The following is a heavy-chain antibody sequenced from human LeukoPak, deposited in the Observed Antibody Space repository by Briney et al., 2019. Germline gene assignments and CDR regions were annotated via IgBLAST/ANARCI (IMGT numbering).Heavy chain of an antibody. J-gene: IGHJ4*02. CDR2: INPNSGGT. CDR1: GYTFTGYY. D-gene: IGHD3-9*01. Sequence: ASVKVSCKASGYTFTGYYMHWVRQAPGQGLEWMGWINPNSGGTNYAQKFQGRVTMTRDTSISTAYMELSRLRSDDTAVYYCARDTGLRYFDRQIDYWGQGTLVTVSS. V-gene: IGHV1-2*02. CDR3: ARDTGLRYFDRQIDY.